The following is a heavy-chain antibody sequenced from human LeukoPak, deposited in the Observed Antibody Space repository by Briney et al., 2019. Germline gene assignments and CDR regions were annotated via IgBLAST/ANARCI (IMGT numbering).Heavy chain of an antibody. V-gene: IGHV1-69*13. J-gene: IGHJ4*02. CDR1: GGTFSIYA. D-gene: IGHD3-10*01. Sequence: SVTVSCTASGGTFSIYAISWVRQAPGQGLEWMGGIIPIFGTANYAQKFQGRVTITADESTSTAYMELSSLRSEDTAVYYCARVGELAYDYWGQGTLVTVSS. CDR3: ARVGELAYDY. CDR2: IIPIFGTA.